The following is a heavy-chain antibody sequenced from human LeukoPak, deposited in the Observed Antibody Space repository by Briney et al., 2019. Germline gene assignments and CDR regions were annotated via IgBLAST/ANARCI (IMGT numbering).Heavy chain of an antibody. CDR1: GGSISSSNW. CDR2: IYHSGSN. Sequence: PSGTLSLTCAVSGGSISSSNWWSWVRQPPGEGVEWIGEIYHSGSNNYNPSLKSRVTISVDKSKNQFSLKLSSVTAADTAVYYCERARGVGYYFDYWGQGTLVTVSS. CDR3: ERARGVGYYFDY. J-gene: IGHJ4*02. V-gene: IGHV4-4*02. D-gene: IGHD3-10*01.